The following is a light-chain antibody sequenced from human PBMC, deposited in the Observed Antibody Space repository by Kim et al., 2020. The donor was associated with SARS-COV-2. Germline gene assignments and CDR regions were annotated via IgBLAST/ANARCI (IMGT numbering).Light chain of an antibody. J-gene: IGKJ1*01. Sequence: DIVMTQSPLSLSVTPGEPASISCRSSQSLLYSNGYNYLDWYLQKPGQSPQLLIYLGSNRASGVPDRFSGSGSGTDFTLKISRVEAEDVGVYYCMQAVLIPWTFGQGTKVEIK. V-gene: IGKV2-28*01. CDR1: QSLLYSNGYNY. CDR3: MQAVLIPWT. CDR2: LGS.